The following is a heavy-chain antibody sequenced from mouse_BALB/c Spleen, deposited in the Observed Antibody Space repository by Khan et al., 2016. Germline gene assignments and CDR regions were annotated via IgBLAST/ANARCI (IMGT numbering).Heavy chain of an antibody. D-gene: IGHD1-1*01. J-gene: IGHJ2*01. V-gene: IGHV3-1*02. CDR2: IHYNGST. CDR1: GYSISSGYS. CDR3: ASCHYYGSSP. Sequence: EVQLQESGPDLVKPSQSLSLTCTVTGYSISSGYSWHWIRQFPGNKLEWMGYIHYNGSTKYNPSLKSRISITRDTSKNQFFLQLQSVTTEDTATXYYASCHYYGSSPWGQGTTLTVSS.